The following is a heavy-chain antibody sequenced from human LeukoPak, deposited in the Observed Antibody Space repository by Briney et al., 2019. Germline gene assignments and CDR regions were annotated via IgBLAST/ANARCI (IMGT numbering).Heavy chain of an antibody. Sequence: PSETLSLTCAVYGGSFSGYYWSWIRQPPGKGLEWIGEINHSGSTNYNPSLKSRVTISVDTSKNQFSLKLSSVTAADTAVYYCARGRDCSSTSCYLNWFDPWGQGTLVTVS. CDR1: GGSFSGYY. CDR3: ARGRDCSSTSCYLNWFDP. CDR2: INHSGST. J-gene: IGHJ5*02. D-gene: IGHD2-2*01. V-gene: IGHV4-34*01.